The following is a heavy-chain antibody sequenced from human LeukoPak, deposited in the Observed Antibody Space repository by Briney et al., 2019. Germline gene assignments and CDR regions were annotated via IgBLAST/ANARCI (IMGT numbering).Heavy chain of an antibody. J-gene: IGHJ5*02. CDR2: ISAYNGNT. V-gene: IGHV1-18*01. Sequence: GASVKVSCKASGYTFTSYGISWVRQAPGQGLEWMGWISAYNGNTNYAQKLQGRVTMTTDTSTSTAYMELRSARSDDTAVYYCARGLVPAAICWWFDPWGQGTLVTVSS. D-gene: IGHD2-2*02. CDR3: ARGLVPAAICWWFDP. CDR1: GYTFTSYG.